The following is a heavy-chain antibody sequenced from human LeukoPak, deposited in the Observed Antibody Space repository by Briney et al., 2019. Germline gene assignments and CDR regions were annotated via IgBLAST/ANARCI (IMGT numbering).Heavy chain of an antibody. V-gene: IGHV3-53*01. D-gene: IGHD3-22*01. CDR2: IHSGGST. J-gene: IGHJ4*02. Sequence: GGSLRLSCAASGFTFSSYSMSWVRQAPGKGLEWVSVIHSGGSTYYADSVKGRFTISRDNSKNTLYLQMNSLRAEDTAVYYCARLYYYDSSGPHWGQGTLVTVSA. CDR1: GFTFSSYS. CDR3: ARLYYYDSSGPH.